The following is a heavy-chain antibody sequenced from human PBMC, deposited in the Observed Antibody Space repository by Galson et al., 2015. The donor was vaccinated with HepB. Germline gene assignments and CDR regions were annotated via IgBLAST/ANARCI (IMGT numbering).Heavy chain of an antibody. CDR3: AHTRYSGSPTLGYYYYMDV. CDR2: IYWDDDK. V-gene: IGHV2-5*02. Sequence: PALVKPTQTLTLTCTFSGFSLSTSGVGVGWIRQPPGKALEWLALIYWDDDKRYSPSLKSRLTITKDTSKNQVVLTMTNMDPVDTATYYCAHTRYSGSPTLGYYYYMDVWGKGTTVTVSS. D-gene: IGHD1-26*01. J-gene: IGHJ6*03. CDR1: GFSLSTSGVG.